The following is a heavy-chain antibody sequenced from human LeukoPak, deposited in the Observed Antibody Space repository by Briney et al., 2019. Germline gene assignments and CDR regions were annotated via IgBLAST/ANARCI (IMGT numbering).Heavy chain of an antibody. CDR1: GGSISSYH. Sequence: PSETLSLTCTVSGGSISSYHWSWIRQPAGKGLEWIGRMYSSGYTTYNPSLKYRVTMSADTSRTQCSLRLRSVSAADTVVYYCARYYDSSASNWFAPWGQGTLVTVSS. V-gene: IGHV4-4*07. J-gene: IGHJ5*02. CDR3: ARYYDSSASNWFAP. CDR2: MYSSGYT. D-gene: IGHD3-22*01.